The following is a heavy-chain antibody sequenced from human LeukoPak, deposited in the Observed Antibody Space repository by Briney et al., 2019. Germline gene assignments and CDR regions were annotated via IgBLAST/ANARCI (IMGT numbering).Heavy chain of an antibody. Sequence: ASVKVSCKASGYTFTDYEMHWVRQAPGQGLEWMGWISPKSGDTNHAQKFQGRVTMTGDTSTRTVYMEVSRLRFDDTAVYYCARDPNEYCSGGSCYPPFDYWGQGTLVTVSS. CDR3: ARDPNEYCSGGSCYPPFDY. J-gene: IGHJ4*02. CDR1: GYTFTDYE. V-gene: IGHV1-2*02. CDR2: ISPKSGDT. D-gene: IGHD2-15*01.